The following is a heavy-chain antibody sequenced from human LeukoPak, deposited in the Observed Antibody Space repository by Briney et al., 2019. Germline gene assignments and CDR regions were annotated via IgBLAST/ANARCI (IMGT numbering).Heavy chain of an antibody. CDR1: GFTFSSYA. CDR2: IYSGGST. Sequence: GGSLRLSCAASGFTFSSYAMSWVRQAPGKGLEWVSVIYSGGSTYYADSVKGRFTISRDNSKNTLYLQMNTLRAEDTAVYYCAGSVAGTVDYWGQGTLVTVSS. CDR3: AGSVAGTVDY. D-gene: IGHD6-19*01. J-gene: IGHJ4*02. V-gene: IGHV3-66*01.